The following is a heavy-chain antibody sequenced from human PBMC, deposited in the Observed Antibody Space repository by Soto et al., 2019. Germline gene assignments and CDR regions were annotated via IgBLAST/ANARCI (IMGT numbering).Heavy chain of an antibody. CDR3: ARDIAFDVDY. CDR2: IYSKAGKM. Sequence: QVHLLQSGAEVQKPWASVKVYCKTSGYTFNDFGLTWVRQAPGLGLEWLGWIYSKAGKMNFAPKFQNRVIMTTDTSTSTAFMELTSLTFDASARYFCARDIAFDVDYWGQGTLVTAS. CDR1: GYTFNDFG. D-gene: IGHD2-15*01. J-gene: IGHJ4*02. V-gene: IGHV1-18*01.